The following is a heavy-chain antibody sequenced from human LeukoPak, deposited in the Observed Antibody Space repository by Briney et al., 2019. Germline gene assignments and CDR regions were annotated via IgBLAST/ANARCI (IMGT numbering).Heavy chain of an antibody. Sequence: PSETLSLTCTVSGGSISSYYWSWIRQPPGKGLEWIGYIYYSGSTNYNPSLKSRVTISVDTSKNQFSLKLSSVTAADTAVYYCARDYHFGGVIDYWGQGTLVTVSS. J-gene: IGHJ4*02. CDR3: ARDYHFGGVIDY. CDR1: GGSISSYY. CDR2: IYYSGST. D-gene: IGHD3-16*01. V-gene: IGHV4-59*01.